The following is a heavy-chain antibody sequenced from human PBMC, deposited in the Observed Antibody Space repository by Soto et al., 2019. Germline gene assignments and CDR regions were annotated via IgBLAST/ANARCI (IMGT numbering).Heavy chain of an antibody. CDR1: GGSITTGGRY. D-gene: IGHD1-1*01. Sequence: QVRLQEWGPGLVKPSQTLSLKCSVSGGSITTGGRYCSWIRQLPGKGLEWIGDIYYSGNTYYNASLKSRVTISVEAAKNHFSLELSSVTAADTAVYYCAQALVFTGGDGFDTWGQGRLVTVSS. CDR2: IYYSGNT. J-gene: IGHJ3*02. CDR3: AQALVFTGGDGFDT. V-gene: IGHV4-31*02.